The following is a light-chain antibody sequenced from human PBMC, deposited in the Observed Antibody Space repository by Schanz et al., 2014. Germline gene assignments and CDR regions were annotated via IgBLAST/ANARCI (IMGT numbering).Light chain of an antibody. Sequence: QSALTQPASVSGSPGQSITISCTGTSSDIGGRAYVSWYQQRPGKAPQLILYDVNSRPSGVSNRFSGSKSGNTASLTISGLQDEDEADYHFSSHTAITTAVVFGGGTKLPVL. CDR1: SSDIGGRAY. V-gene: IGLV2-14*01. CDR2: DVN. J-gene: IGLJ2*01. CDR3: SSHTAITTAVV.